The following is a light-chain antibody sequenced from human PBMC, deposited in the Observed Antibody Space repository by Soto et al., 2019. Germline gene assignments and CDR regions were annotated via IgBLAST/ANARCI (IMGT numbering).Light chain of an antibody. CDR1: SSDVGGYNY. CDR3: SSYTRNSTLV. Sequence: QSALTQPASVSGSPGQSITMSCTGTSSDVGGYNYVSWYQQHPGKAPKLMIYEVSNRPSGVSNRFSGSKSGNTASLTISGLQAEDEADYYCSSYTRNSTLVFGGGTKVTVL. J-gene: IGLJ2*01. CDR2: EVS. V-gene: IGLV2-14*01.